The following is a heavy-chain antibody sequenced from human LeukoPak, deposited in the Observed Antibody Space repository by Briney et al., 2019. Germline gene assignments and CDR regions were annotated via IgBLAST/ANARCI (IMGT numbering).Heavy chain of an antibody. J-gene: IGHJ5*02. Sequence: GESLKISCKGSGYSFTSYWIGWVRQVPGKALEWMGIIYPGDSDTRYSPSFQGQVTISADKSISTAYLQWSSLKASDTAMYYCARRERYYDSSGYYYDWFDPWGQGTLVTVSS. CDR1: GYSFTSYW. D-gene: IGHD3-22*01. CDR2: IYPGDSDT. CDR3: ARRERYYDSSGYYYDWFDP. V-gene: IGHV5-51*01.